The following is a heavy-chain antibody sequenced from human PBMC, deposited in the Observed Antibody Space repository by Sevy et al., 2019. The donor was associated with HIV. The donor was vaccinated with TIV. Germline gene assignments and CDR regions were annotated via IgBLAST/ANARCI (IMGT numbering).Heavy chain of an antibody. D-gene: IGHD2-2*01. CDR3: ARDPTGAAAAMSWFDP. V-gene: IGHV1-2*02. Sequence: ASVKVSCKASGYTFTGYYIHWVPQAPGQGLEWMGWINPNSGGTNSAQKFQGRVTMTRDTSISTAYMELSRLRSDDTAVYYCARDPTGAAAAMSWFDPWGQGTLVTVSS. J-gene: IGHJ5*02. CDR1: GYTFTGYY. CDR2: INPNSGGT.